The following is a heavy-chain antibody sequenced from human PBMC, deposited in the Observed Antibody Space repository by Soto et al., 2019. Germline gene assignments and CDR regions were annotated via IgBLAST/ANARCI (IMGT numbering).Heavy chain of an antibody. Sequence: QVHLVQSGVEVKTPGASVKVSCQASGYTFFTYDISWVRQAPGQGLEWMGWISTYSGDTKYAQKFQGRVTMTTDTSTNTAYLELRSLRSDDTAVYYCARHHGPTTSENWFDHWGQGTLVTVSS. D-gene: IGHD5-12*01. J-gene: IGHJ5*02. V-gene: IGHV1-18*01. CDR1: GYTFFTYD. CDR3: ARHHGPTTSENWFDH. CDR2: ISTYSGDT.